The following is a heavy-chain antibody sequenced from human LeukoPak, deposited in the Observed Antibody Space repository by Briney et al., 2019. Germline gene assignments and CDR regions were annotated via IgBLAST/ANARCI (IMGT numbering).Heavy chain of an antibody. V-gene: IGHV1-3*01. CDR2: INAGNGDT. CDR3: AGDYSAVAGIDY. CDR1: GYTFTSYA. J-gene: IGHJ4*02. D-gene: IGHD6-19*01. Sequence: GASVKVSCKASGYTFTSYAMHWVGQAPGQRREWMGWINAGNGDTKYSQKFQGRVTITRDTSASTAYMELSSLRSEDTAVYYCAGDYSAVAGIDYWGQGTLVTVSS.